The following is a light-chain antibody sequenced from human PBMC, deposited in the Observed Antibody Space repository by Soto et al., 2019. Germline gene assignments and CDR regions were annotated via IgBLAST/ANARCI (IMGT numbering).Light chain of an antibody. CDR3: QQRSNWIT. CDR2: GAS. J-gene: IGKJ4*01. CDR1: QSVGLY. V-gene: IGKV3-11*01. Sequence: EVVLTQSPAILSLAPGERATLSCRASQSVGLYLAWYQQKPGQAPRLLIYGASNRATGIPARFSGSGSGTDFTLTISSLEPEDFAVYYCQQRSNWITFGGGTKVGIK.